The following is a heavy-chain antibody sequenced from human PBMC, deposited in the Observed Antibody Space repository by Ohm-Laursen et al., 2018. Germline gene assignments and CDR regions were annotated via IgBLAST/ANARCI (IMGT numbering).Heavy chain of an antibody. D-gene: IGHD3-9*01. CDR1: GFTFSDCG. Sequence: SLRLSCAASGFTFSDCGMHWVRQTPGKGLEWVAVFSYDGSDKHYADSVKGRFTISRDNSKNTLDLQMNSLRPEDTAVYYCVKESSTGYYRTADYWGQGALVTVSS. CDR3: VKESSTGYYRTADY. CDR2: FSYDGSDK. V-gene: IGHV3-30*18. J-gene: IGHJ4*02.